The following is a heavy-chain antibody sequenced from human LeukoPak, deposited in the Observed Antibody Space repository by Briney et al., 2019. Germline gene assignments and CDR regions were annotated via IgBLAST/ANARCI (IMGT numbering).Heavy chain of an antibody. V-gene: IGHV3-74*01. CDR1: GFTFSSYW. CDR3: ARSYYGDYEDF. J-gene: IGHJ4*02. D-gene: IGHD4-17*01. Sequence: PGRSLRLSCAASGFTFSSYWMHSVRHAPGKGLMWVSRINSDGRSTSYADSVKGRFTISRDNAKNTVYLHMNSLKVEDTAVYYCARSYYGDYEDFWGQGTLVAVSS. CDR2: INSDGRST.